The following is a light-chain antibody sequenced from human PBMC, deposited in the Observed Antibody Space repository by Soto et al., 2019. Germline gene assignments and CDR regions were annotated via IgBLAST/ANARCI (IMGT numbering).Light chain of an antibody. V-gene: IGKV1-5*01. CDR1: QSVSSL. CDR3: QQYGSYSWR. Sequence: DIQMTQSPSTLSASVGDRVTITCRASQSVSSLLAWYQQKPGKAPKLLIYDASSLESGVPSRFSGSGSGTKFTLSISSLQPDDFATYYCQQYGSYSWRFGQGTKVDIK. J-gene: IGKJ1*01. CDR2: DAS.